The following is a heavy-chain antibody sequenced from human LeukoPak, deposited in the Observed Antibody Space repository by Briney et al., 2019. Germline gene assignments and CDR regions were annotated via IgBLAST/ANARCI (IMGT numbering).Heavy chain of an antibody. D-gene: IGHD3-10*01. V-gene: IGHV4-59*01. CDR2: IYYSGNT. CDR3: ARDASSYGSGSYYPD. Sequence: SETLSLTCTVSGGSISSYYWSWIRQPPGKGLEWIGYIYYSGNTNYNPSLKSRVTISVDTSKNQFFLKLSSVTAADTAVYYCARDASSYGSGSYYPDWGQGTLVTVSS. J-gene: IGHJ4*02. CDR1: GGSISSYY.